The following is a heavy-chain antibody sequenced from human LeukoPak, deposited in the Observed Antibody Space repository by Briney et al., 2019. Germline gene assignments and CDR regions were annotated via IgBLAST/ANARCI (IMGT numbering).Heavy chain of an antibody. CDR1: GYTFTGYY. D-gene: IGHD3-3*01. CDR2: INPNSGGT. J-gene: IGHJ4*02. Sequence: ASVKVSCKASGYTFTGYYMHWVRQAPGQGLEWMEWINPNSGGTNYAQNFQGRVTMTRDTSISTAYMELSRLRSDDTAVYYCARDGTYYDFWSGYPTTFDYWGQGTLVTVSS. CDR3: ARDGTYYDFWSGYPTTFDY. V-gene: IGHV1-2*02.